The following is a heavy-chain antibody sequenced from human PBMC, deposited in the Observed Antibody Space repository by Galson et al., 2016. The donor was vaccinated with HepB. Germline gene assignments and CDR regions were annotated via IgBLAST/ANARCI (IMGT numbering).Heavy chain of an antibody. CDR1: GFTFSNYG. V-gene: IGHV3-23*01. CDR2: ISGSGGVT. Sequence: SLRLSCAASGFTFSNYGMSWVRQAPGKGLEWVSHISGSGGVTYYADSVQGRFTISGDDSQNTLFLQMNSLRADDTAIYYCAKGKWTWNTHFDYWGHGTLVTVSS. D-gene: IGHD1/OR15-1a*01. J-gene: IGHJ4*01. CDR3: AKGKWTWNTHFDY.